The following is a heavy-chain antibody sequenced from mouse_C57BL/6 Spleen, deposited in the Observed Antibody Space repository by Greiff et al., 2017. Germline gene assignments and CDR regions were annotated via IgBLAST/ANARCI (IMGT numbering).Heavy chain of an antibody. Sequence: QVQLQQSGPELVKPGASVKISCKASGYSFTSYYIHWVKQRPGQGLEWIGWLYPGSGNTKYNEKFKGKATLTADTSSSTAYMQLSSLTSGDSAVYYCASYGYDGGFDYWGQGTTLTVSS. CDR3: ASYGYDGGFDY. D-gene: IGHD2-2*01. CDR2: LYPGSGNT. J-gene: IGHJ2*01. CDR1: GYSFTSYY. V-gene: IGHV1-66*01.